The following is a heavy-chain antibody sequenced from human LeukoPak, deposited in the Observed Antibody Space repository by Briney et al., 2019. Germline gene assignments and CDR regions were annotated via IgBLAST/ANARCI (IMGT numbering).Heavy chain of an antibody. D-gene: IGHD6-19*01. Sequence: SETLSLTCAVYGGSFSGYYWSWIRQPPGKGLEWIGEINHSGSTNYNPSLKSRVTISVDTSKNQFSLKLSSVTAADTAVYYCARHAEVAGTKNSRKGYWGQGTLVTGSS. CDR1: GGSFSGYY. J-gene: IGHJ4*02. CDR3: ARHAEVAGTKNSRKGY. V-gene: IGHV4-34*01. CDR2: INHSGST.